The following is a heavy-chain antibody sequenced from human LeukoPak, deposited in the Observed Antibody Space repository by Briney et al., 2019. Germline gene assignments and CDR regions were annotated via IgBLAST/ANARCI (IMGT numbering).Heavy chain of an antibody. CDR1: GGSISSYY. CDR2: IYYSGST. V-gene: IGHV4-59*12. CDR3: ARRAIPTNWAYYFDY. D-gene: IGHD7-27*01. Sequence: SETLSLTCAVSGGSISSYYWSWIRQPPGKGLEWIGYIYYSGSTNYNPSLKSRVTISVDTSKNQFSLKLSSVTAADTAVYYCARRAIPTNWAYYFDYWGQGTLVTVSS. J-gene: IGHJ4*02.